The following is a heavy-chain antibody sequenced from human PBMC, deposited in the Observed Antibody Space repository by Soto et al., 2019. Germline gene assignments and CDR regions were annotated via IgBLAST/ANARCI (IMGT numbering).Heavy chain of an antibody. CDR2: INHSGST. CDR3: ARSLYCSGGSCYRGADAFDI. Sequence: KPSETLSLTCAVYGGSFSGYYWSWIRQPPGKGLEWIGEINHSGSTNYSPSLKSRVTISVDTSKNQFSLKLSSVTAADTAVYYCARSLYCSGGSCYRGADAFDIWGQGTMVTVSS. CDR1: GGSFSGYY. D-gene: IGHD2-15*01. V-gene: IGHV4-34*01. J-gene: IGHJ3*02.